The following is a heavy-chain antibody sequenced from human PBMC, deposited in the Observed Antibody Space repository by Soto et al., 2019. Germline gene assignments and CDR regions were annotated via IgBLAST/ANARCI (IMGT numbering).Heavy chain of an antibody. CDR1: GFTFSSHA. Sequence: EVQLVESGGGLVQPGGSLRLSCAASGFTFSSHAMHWVRQAPGTGLEYVSAISSNGGSTYYANSVKGRFTISRDNSKNTLYLQMGSLRAEDMAVYYCARESGVEDWLFNSPFDYWGQGTLVTVSS. D-gene: IGHD3-9*01. V-gene: IGHV3-64*01. J-gene: IGHJ4*02. CDR2: ISSNGGST. CDR3: ARESGVEDWLFNSPFDY.